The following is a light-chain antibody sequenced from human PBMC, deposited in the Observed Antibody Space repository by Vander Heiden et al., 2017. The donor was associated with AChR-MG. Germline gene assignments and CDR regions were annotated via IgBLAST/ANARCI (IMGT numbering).Light chain of an antibody. CDR2: NTD. CDR1: RSNIGSEN. Sequence: QSVLTQPPSASGTPGQRVTISCSGSRSNIGSENGNWYQQLPGTAPKLLIYNTDQRPSGVPDRFSGSKSGTSASLAISGLQSEDEADYYCAAWDDSLNAEVLFGGGTRLTVL. J-gene: IGLJ3*02. V-gene: IGLV1-44*01. CDR3: AAWDDSLNAEVL.